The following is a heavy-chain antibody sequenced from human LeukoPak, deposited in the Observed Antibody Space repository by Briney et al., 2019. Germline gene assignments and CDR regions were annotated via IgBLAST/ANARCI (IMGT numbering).Heavy chain of an antibody. CDR2: ISWNSGSI. D-gene: IGHD3-10*01. Sequence: GGSLRLSCAASGFTFDDYAMHWVRQAPGKGLEWVSGISWNSGSIGYADSVKGRFTISRDNAKNSLYLQMNSLRAEDTALYYCAKAWGFGELLDYFDYWGQGTLVTVSS. CDR3: AKAWGFGELLDYFDY. J-gene: IGHJ4*02. CDR1: GFTFDDYA. V-gene: IGHV3-9*01.